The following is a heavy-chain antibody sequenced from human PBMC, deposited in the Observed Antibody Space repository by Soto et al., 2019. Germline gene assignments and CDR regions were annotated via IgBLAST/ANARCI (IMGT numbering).Heavy chain of an antibody. CDR2: IIPIYGTA. CDR1: GGTFSSFT. J-gene: IGHJ6*02. D-gene: IGHD3-3*01. Sequence: QVQLVQSGAEVKKPGSSVKVSCKASGGTFSSFTISWVRQAPGQGLEWMGGIIPIYGTANYAQKFQGRVTITADASTRTANMELSSLRSEDTAVYYCAKDRRAECESYYYYARDVWGQGTTVTVSS. CDR3: AKDRRAECESYYYYARDV. V-gene: IGHV1-69*01.